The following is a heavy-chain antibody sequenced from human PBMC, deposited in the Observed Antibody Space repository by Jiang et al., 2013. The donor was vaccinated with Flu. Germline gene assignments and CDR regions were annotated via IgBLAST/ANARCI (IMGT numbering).Heavy chain of an antibody. CDR1: GYTFTNFF. Sequence: SGAEVKKPGASVKISCKASGYTFTNFFLHWVRQAPGQGLERIGMIDPNDGNTQYAQNFQGRVTVTRDTSTSTIYMDLSSLTSEDTAVYYCARSSRYYNLGDYRSLKYYFDYWAREPWSPSPQ. CDR3: ARSSRYYNLGDYRSLKYYFDY. J-gene: IGHJ4*02. V-gene: IGHV1-46*01. D-gene: IGHD3-16*01. CDR2: IDPNDGNT.